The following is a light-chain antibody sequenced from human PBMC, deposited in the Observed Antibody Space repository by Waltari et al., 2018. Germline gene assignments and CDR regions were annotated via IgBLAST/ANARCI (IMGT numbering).Light chain of an antibody. Sequence: DIVMTQSPATLSLSPGERATLSCSAIQGRNTTLAWYQQKPGQPTRLLIYGASTRATGVPPRFSGSGSGTEFILTISTLQSEDCAVYYCQQYNQWPPWTFGQGTKVEIK. J-gene: IGKJ1*01. CDR1: QGRNTT. CDR3: QQYNQWPPWT. V-gene: IGKV3-15*01. CDR2: GAS.